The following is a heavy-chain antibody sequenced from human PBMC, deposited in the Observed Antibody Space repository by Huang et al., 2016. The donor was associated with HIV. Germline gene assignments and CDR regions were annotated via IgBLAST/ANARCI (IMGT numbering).Heavy chain of an antibody. Sequence: QVQLVESGGGVVQPGRSLRLSCAACGFIFSNYGMHWVRQGSCKGLEWVALISYDGSNKYYTDSVKGRFSLSRDNSKNTLYLQMNSLRAEDTAVYYCALKGDSSGWEYFRHWGQGTLVTVSS. V-gene: IGHV3-30*03. CDR1: GFIFSNYG. J-gene: IGHJ1*01. CDR2: ISYDGSNK. CDR3: ALKGDSSGWEYFRH. D-gene: IGHD6-19*01.